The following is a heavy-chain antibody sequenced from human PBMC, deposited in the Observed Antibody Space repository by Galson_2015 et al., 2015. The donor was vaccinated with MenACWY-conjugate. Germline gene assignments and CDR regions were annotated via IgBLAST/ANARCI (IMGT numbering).Heavy chain of an antibody. CDR1: GYTFTSYY. CDR2: IIPIFGTA. V-gene: IGHV1-69*06. D-gene: IGHD1-26*01. Sequence: SVKVSCKASGYTFTSYYMHRVRQAPGQGLEWMGGIIPIFGTANYAQKFQGRVTITADKSTSTAYMELSSLRSEDTAVYYCASFRVGATSRRYDAFDIWGQGTMVTVSS. J-gene: IGHJ3*02. CDR3: ASFRVGATSRRYDAFDI.